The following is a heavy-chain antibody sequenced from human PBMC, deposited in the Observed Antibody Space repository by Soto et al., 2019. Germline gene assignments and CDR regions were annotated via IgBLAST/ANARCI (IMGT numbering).Heavy chain of an antibody. J-gene: IGHJ4*02. Sequence: ASVKVSCKASGYTFTSYAMHWVRQAPGQRLEWMGWINAGNGNTKYSQKFQGRVTITRDTSASTAYMELSSLRSEDTAVYYCARGISLAAAVDYWGQGTLVTSPQ. CDR3: ARGISLAAAVDY. V-gene: IGHV1-3*01. CDR1: GYTFTSYA. CDR2: INAGNGNT. D-gene: IGHD6-13*01.